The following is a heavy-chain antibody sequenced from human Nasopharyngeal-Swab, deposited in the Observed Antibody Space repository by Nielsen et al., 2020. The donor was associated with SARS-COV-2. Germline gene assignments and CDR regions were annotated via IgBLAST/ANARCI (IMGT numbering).Heavy chain of an antibody. V-gene: IGHV3-74*01. CDR1: GFTFTSYW. J-gene: IGHJ5*02. CDR2: ITSDGTST. CDR3: ARESSTSGYSANDYINWYDP. Sequence: GESLKISCAVSGFTFTSYWMHWVRQAPGKGLVWVSRITSDGTSTSYADSVKGRFIISRDNAKNTLYLQMNSLRVEDTAVYYCARESSTSGYSANDYINWYDPWGQETLVTVSS. D-gene: IGHD5-12*01.